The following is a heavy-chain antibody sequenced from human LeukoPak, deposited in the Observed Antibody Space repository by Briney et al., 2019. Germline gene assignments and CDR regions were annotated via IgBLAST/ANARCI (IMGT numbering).Heavy chain of an antibody. CDR1: GFTVSSNS. J-gene: IGHJ4*02. D-gene: IGHD1-1*01. CDR2: ISSNGGST. CDR3: VAGGWNDFDY. Sequence: GGSLRLSCTVSGFTVSSNSMSWVRQAPGKGLEYVSAISSNGGSTYYANSVKGRFTISRDNSKNTLYLQMGSLRAEDMAVYYCVAGGWNDFDYWGQGTLVTVSS. V-gene: IGHV3-64*01.